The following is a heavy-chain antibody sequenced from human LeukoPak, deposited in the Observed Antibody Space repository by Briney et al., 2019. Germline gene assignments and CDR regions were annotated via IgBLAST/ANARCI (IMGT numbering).Heavy chain of an antibody. J-gene: IGHJ1*01. CDR3: AKHRYCSSTSCYWEYFQH. CDR2: ISGSGGST. Sequence: GGSLRLSCAASGFTFSSYAMSWVRQAPGKGLEWVSAISGSGGSTYYADSVKGRFTIPRDNSKNTLYLQMNSLRAEDTAVYYCAKHRYCSSTSCYWEYFQHWGQGTLVTVSS. CDR1: GFTFSSYA. V-gene: IGHV3-23*01. D-gene: IGHD2-2*01.